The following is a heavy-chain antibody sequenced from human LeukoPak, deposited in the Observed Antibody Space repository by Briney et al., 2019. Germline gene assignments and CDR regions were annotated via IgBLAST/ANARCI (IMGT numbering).Heavy chain of an antibody. CDR1: GYSFTSYW. J-gene: IGHJ6*03. Sequence: GESLKISCKGSGYSFTSYWIGWVRQMPGKGLEWMGIIYPGDSDTRYSPSFQGQVTISADKSISTAYLQWCSLKASDTAMYYCARLPAAAGTHYYYYMDVWGKGTTVTVSS. V-gene: IGHV5-51*01. CDR3: ARLPAAAGTHYYYYMDV. D-gene: IGHD6-13*01. CDR2: IYPGDSDT.